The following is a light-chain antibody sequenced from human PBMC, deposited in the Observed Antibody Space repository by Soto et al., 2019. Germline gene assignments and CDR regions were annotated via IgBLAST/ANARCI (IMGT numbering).Light chain of an antibody. CDR3: QQYNSYPLT. J-gene: IGKJ4*01. Sequence: DIQMTQSPSTLSASVGDRVTITCRASQSISSWLAWYQQKPGKSLKLLIYNASSLVSGVSSMFSGSGSGTEFTLTISSLQPDDFATYYCQQYNSYPLTFGGGTKVDI. CDR1: QSISSW. CDR2: NAS. V-gene: IGKV1-5*03.